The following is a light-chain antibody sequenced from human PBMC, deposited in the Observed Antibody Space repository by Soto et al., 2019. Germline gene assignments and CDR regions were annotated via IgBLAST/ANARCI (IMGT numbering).Light chain of an antibody. CDR3: KQRSNWIT. Sequence: LLRQSPGTLSVSSGERATLSCRASQSVSSSYLACYQQQPGQPPRLLIYGASSRATGIQDRFSGSGSGTVFTLTIRSLEPEDFAVYYCKQRSNWITCGQGTRLDI. CDR1: QSVSSSY. J-gene: IGKJ5*01. CDR2: GAS. V-gene: IGKV3D-20*02.